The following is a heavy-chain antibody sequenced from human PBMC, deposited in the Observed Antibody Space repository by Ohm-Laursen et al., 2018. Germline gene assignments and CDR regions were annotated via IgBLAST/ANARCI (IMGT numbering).Heavy chain of an antibody. CDR1: GGSISSYY. J-gene: IGHJ3*02. Sequence: SDTLSLTCIVSGGSISSYYWSWIRQPPGKGLEWIGYIYYSGSTNYNPSLKSRVTISVDTSKNQFSLKLSSVTAADTAVYYCAGTEWFGELFAFDIWGQGTMVTVSS. V-gene: IGHV4-59*07. CDR3: AGTEWFGELFAFDI. CDR2: IYYSGST. D-gene: IGHD3-10*01.